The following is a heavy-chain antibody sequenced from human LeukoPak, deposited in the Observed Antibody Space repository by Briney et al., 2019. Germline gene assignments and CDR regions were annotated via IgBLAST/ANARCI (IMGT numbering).Heavy chain of an antibody. CDR1: GFTFGSCW. J-gene: IGHJ4*02. Sequence: GGSLRLSCAASGFTFGSCWMNWVRQTPGKGLEWVANINQDGSQKFYVDSVKGRFTISRDNANISLYLQMNSLRAEDTAVYYCARDLLIYDSSGYYSAGDYWGQGTLVTVSS. CDR2: INQDGSQK. CDR3: ARDLLIYDSSGYYSAGDY. D-gene: IGHD3-22*01. V-gene: IGHV3-7*01.